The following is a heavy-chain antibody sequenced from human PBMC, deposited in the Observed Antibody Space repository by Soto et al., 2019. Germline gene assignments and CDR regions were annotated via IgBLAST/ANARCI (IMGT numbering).Heavy chain of an antibody. Sequence: GGSLRLSCAASGFAFSNHWMHWVRQAPGEGLVWVARMNSDGSITSYAGSVKGRFTISRDNAKKTVYLQMNSLRAEDTAVYYCTREYSVGPNSYDYWGQGTVVTVSS. CDR1: GFAFSNHW. CDR2: MNSDGSIT. V-gene: IGHV3-74*01. J-gene: IGHJ4*02. D-gene: IGHD1-26*01. CDR3: TREYSVGPNSYDY.